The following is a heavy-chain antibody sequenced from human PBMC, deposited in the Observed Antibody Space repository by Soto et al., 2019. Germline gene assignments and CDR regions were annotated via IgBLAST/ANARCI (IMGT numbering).Heavy chain of an antibody. CDR3: ARIADCSTTSCSFPSRFHIRGYYYYYGLDV. J-gene: IGHJ6*02. Sequence: ASVKVSCKASGYTFTSYGSSWVRQAPGQRLEWVGWISAYNGNSNYAQKYHGRVTMTTDTSTNTAYMEMSSLRSDDTAVYYCARIADCSTTSCSFPSRFHIRGYYYYYGLDVWGQGTTVTVSS. CDR1: GYTFTSYG. V-gene: IGHV1-18*01. CDR2: ISAYNGNS. D-gene: IGHD2-2*01.